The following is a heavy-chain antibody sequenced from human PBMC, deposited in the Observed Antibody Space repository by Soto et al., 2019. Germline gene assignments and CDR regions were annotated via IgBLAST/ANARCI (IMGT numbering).Heavy chain of an antibody. D-gene: IGHD3-10*01. V-gene: IGHV3-23*01. CDR2: MSGGMGDST. Sequence: EVQLLESGGGLVQAGGSLRLSCVASGFTLTAYAMNWVRQPPGKGLEWVSAMSGGMGDSTYYADSVKGRFTISRDNSKNTRSMPMISLRGVDTAVYYWANVRGFGGQRTLVTVSS. CDR1: GFTLTAYA. J-gene: IGHJ4*02. CDR3: ANVRGF.